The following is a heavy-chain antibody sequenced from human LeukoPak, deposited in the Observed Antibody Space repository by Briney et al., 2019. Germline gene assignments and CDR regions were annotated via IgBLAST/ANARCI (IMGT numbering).Heavy chain of an antibody. Sequence: GGSLRLSCAASGFTVSSNYMSWVRQAPGKGLEWVSVIYSGGSTYYADSVKGRFTISRDNSKNTLYLQMNSLRAEDTAVYYCARGYYDSSGYPFDYWGQRTLVTVSS. CDR2: IYSGGST. V-gene: IGHV3-53*01. D-gene: IGHD3-22*01. CDR1: GFTVSSNY. J-gene: IGHJ4*02. CDR3: ARGYYDSSGYPFDY.